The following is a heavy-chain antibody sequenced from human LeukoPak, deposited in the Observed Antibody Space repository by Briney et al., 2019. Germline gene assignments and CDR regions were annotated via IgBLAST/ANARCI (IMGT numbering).Heavy chain of an antibody. J-gene: IGHJ5*02. CDR1: GFTFSSYA. Sequence: GGSLRLSCAASGFTFSSYAMSWFRQAPGKGLEWVGFIRSKAYGGTTKYAASVKGRFTISRDDSKSIAYLQMNSLKTEDTAVYYCSRGIVVVVAATHRASWFDPWGQGTLVTVSS. V-gene: IGHV3-49*03. CDR3: SRGIVVVVAATHRASWFDP. D-gene: IGHD2-15*01. CDR2: IRSKAYGGTT.